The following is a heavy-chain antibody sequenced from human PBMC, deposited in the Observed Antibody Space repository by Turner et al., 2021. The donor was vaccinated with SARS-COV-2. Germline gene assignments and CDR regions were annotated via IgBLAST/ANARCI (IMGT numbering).Heavy chain of an antibody. J-gene: IGHJ6*02. V-gene: IGHV3-30-3*01. Sequence: VQLVESGGGLVQPGRSLRLSCAASGFTFSSYAMHWVRQAPGKGLEWVAVISYDGSNKYYADSVKGRFTISRDNSKNTLYLQMNSLRAEDTAVYYCARDGDRFGLFYYYGMDVWGQGTTVTVSS. CDR3: ARDGDRFGLFYYYGMDV. CDR1: GFTFSSYA. CDR2: ISYDGSNK. D-gene: IGHD2-21*01.